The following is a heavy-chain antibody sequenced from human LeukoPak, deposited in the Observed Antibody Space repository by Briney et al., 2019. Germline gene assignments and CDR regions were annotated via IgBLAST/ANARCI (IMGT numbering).Heavy chain of an antibody. D-gene: IGHD1-26*01. J-gene: IGHJ3*02. V-gene: IGHV4-59*01. CDR1: GGSISSYY. CDR3: AGGGSNGAFDI. CDR2: IYYSGST. Sequence: PSETLSLTCTVSGGSISSYYWSWIRQPPGKGLEWVGYIYYSGSTNYNPSLKSRVTISVDTSKNQFSLKLSSVTAADTAVYYCAGGGSNGAFDIWGQGTMVTVSS.